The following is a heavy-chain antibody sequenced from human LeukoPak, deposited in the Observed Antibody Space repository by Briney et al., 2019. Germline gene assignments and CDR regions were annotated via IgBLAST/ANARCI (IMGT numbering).Heavy chain of an antibody. CDR2: MNPNGGNT. CDR1: GYTFTSYD. J-gene: IGHJ4*02. Sequence: ASVKVSCTASGYTFTSYDINWVRQATGQGLEWMGWMNPNGGNTGYAQKFQGRVTMTRNTSISTAYMELSSLRSEDTAVYYCARLTTIFGVVRSLSYWGQGTLVTVSS. CDR3: ARLTTIFGVVRSLSY. V-gene: IGHV1-8*01. D-gene: IGHD3-3*01.